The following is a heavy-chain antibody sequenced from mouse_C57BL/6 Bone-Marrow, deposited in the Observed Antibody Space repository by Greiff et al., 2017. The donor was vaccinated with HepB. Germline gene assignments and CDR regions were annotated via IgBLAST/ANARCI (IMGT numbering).Heavy chain of an antibody. CDR1: YTFS. J-gene: IGHJ3*01. Sequence: VQRVESGPELARPWASVKISCQAFYTFSRRWHFAIRDPNYWRQWVKQRPGQGLEWIGAFYPGNGDTSYKQKFKGKATLTADKSSSTAYMQLSSLTSEDSAVYYCACIYYDYGAWFAYWGQGTLVTVSA. CDR3: SEDSAVYYCACIYYDYGAWFAY. CDR2: GQGLEWIG. V-gene: IGHV1-87*01. D-gene: IGHD2-4*01.